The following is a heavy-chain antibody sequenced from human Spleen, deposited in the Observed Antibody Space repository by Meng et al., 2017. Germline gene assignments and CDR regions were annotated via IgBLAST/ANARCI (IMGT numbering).Heavy chain of an antibody. V-gene: IGHV3-20*04. CDR1: GFTFDDYDDYG. D-gene: IGHD3-10*01. Sequence: GGSLRLSCAASGFTFDDYDDYGMSWVRQAPGKGLEWVSGINWNGGSTGYADSVKGRFTISRENAKNSLYLQMNSLRAEDTALYYCARSRYKVRGIISYFDLWGRGTLVTVSS. CDR3: ARSRYKVRGIISYFDL. CDR2: INWNGGST. J-gene: IGHJ2*01.